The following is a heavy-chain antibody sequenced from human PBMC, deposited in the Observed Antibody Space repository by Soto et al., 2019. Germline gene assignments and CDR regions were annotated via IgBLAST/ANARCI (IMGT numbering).Heavy chain of an antibody. CDR2: INAGNGNT. V-gene: IGHV1-3*01. Sequence: QVQLVQSVAEVKKPGSSVKVSCKASGYTFTSYAMHWVRQAPGQRLEWMGWINAGNGNTKYSQKFQGRVTITRDTSASTAYMELSSLRSEDTAVYYCARGGYGDYFRFFGYWGQGTLVTVSS. J-gene: IGHJ4*02. D-gene: IGHD4-17*01. CDR1: GYTFTSYA. CDR3: ARGGYGDYFRFFGY.